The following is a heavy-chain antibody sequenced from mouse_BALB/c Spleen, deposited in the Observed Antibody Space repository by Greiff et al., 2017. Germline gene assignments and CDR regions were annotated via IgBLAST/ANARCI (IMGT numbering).Heavy chain of an antibody. V-gene: IGHV3-2*02. Sequence: EVQLQQSGPGLVKPSQSLSLTCTVTGYSITSDYAWNWIRQFPGNKLEWMGYISYSGSTSYNPSLKSRISITRDTSKNQFFLQLNSVTTEDTATYYCARASSGYGFAYWGQGTLVTVSA. CDR3: ARASSGYGFAY. D-gene: IGHD3-1*01. J-gene: IGHJ3*01. CDR2: ISYSGST. CDR1: GYSITSDYA.